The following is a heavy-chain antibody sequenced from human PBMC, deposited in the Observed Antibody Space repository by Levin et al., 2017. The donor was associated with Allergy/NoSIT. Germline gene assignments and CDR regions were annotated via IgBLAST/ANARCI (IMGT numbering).Heavy chain of an antibody. CDR1: GFTFSSYA. CDR2: ISGSSGST. Sequence: PGGSLRLSCAASGFTFSSYAMSWVRQAPGKGLEWVSAISGSSGSTYYADSVKGRFTISRDNSKNTLYLQMNSLRAEDTAVYYCAKGYCSGGSCYFGLSPDAFDIWGQGTMVTVSS. CDR3: AKGYCSGGSCYFGLSPDAFDI. J-gene: IGHJ3*02. D-gene: IGHD2-15*01. V-gene: IGHV3-23*01.